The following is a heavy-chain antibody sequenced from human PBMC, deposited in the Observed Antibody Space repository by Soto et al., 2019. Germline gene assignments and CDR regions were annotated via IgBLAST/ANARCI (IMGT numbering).Heavy chain of an antibody. V-gene: IGHV1-46*01. J-gene: IGHJ4*02. D-gene: IGHD2-2*01. CDR3: ARDRWYCSSTSCSLGYYFDY. CDR2: INPSGGST. Sequence: ASVKVSCKASGYTFTSYYMHLVRQAPGQGLEWMGIINPSGGSTSYAQKFQGRVTMTRDTSTSTVYMELSSLRSEDTAVYYCARDRWYCSSTSCSLGYYFDYWGQGALVTVSS. CDR1: GYTFTSYY.